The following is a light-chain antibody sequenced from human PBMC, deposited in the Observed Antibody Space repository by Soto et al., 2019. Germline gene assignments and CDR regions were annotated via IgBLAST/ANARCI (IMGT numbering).Light chain of an antibody. CDR2: DAS. J-gene: IGKJ4*01. CDR1: QSVDNY. Sequence: EIVLTQSPATLSLSPGEIATLSCRASQSVDNYLAWYQQKPGQAPRLLIYDASNRATGIPARFSGSGSGTAVTHTISSLEPEDFAVYYCQQRYTWPLTFGGATQVEIK. V-gene: IGKV3-11*01. CDR3: QQRYTWPLT.